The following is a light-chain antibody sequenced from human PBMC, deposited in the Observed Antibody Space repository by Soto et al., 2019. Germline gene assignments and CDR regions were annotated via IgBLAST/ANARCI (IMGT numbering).Light chain of an antibody. Sequence: DIVMTQTPLSSPVTLGQPASISCRSSQSLVHSDGNTYLSWFQQRPGQPPRPLIYQISYRFSGVPDRFSGSGAGTDFTLKISRVEPEDVGVYYCMQATQFFLPTFGGGTRVEIE. V-gene: IGKV2-24*01. CDR1: QSLVHSDGNTY. J-gene: IGKJ4*01. CDR2: QIS. CDR3: MQATQFFLPT.